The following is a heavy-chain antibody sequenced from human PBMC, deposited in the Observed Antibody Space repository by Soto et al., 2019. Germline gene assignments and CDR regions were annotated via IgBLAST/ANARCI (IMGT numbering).Heavy chain of an antibody. CDR3: ARDYHNSSGFSYAGY. Sequence: QVQLVQSGGEVKKPGASVKVSCKTSGYTFTGYGISWVRQAPGQGPAWMGWISPYNGNTKYAQSFQGRVTMTTDTSTSTAYTDLRSLKSDDTAVYYCARDYHNSSGFSYAGYWGQGTLVNVSS. CDR1: GYTFTGYG. J-gene: IGHJ4*02. CDR2: ISPYNGNT. V-gene: IGHV1-18*01. D-gene: IGHD3-22*01.